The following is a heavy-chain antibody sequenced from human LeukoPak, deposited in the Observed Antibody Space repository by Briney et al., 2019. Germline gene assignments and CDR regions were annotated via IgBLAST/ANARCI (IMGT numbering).Heavy chain of an antibody. D-gene: IGHD5-24*01. CDR3: ARRRDGYNFWAFDY. Sequence: GESLKISCKASGYSFTTYWIGWVRQMPGKGLEWMGIIYPGDSDTRYSPSFQGQVTISADKSVNTAYLQWSSLKASDTAMYYCARRRDGYNFWAFDYWGQGTLVTVSS. CDR2: IYPGDSDT. V-gene: IGHV5-51*01. J-gene: IGHJ4*02. CDR1: GYSFTTYW.